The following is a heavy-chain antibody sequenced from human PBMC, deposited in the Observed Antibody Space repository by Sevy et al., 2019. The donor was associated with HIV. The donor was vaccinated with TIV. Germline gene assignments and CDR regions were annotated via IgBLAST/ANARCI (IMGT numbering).Heavy chain of an antibody. CDR2: IRNKPNIYTT. Sequence: GGSLRLSCATSGFTFSDYYMDWVRQAPGKGLEWVGRIRNKPNIYTTEYAASVKGRFNISRDDSKNSLYLQMNSLKTEDTAVYYCARVTAVADLYCDYWGQGTLVTVSS. J-gene: IGHJ4*02. CDR1: GFTFSDYY. D-gene: IGHD6-19*01. V-gene: IGHV3-72*01. CDR3: ARVTAVADLYCDY.